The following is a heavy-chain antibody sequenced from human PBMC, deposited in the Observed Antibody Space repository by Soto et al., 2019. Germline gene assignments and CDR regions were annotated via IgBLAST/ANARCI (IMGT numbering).Heavy chain of an antibody. J-gene: IGHJ4*02. CDR1: GYTFTSYG. D-gene: IGHD1-26*01. CDR3: AREISGSYPKYCFDY. Sequence: QVQLVQSGAEVKKPGASVKVSCKASGYTFTSYGISWVRQAPGQGLEWMGWISAYNGNTNYAQKPQGRVTKTTDTSTSTAYMERRSLRSDDTAVYYCAREISGSYPKYCFDYWGQGTLVTVSS. V-gene: IGHV1-18*04. CDR2: ISAYNGNT.